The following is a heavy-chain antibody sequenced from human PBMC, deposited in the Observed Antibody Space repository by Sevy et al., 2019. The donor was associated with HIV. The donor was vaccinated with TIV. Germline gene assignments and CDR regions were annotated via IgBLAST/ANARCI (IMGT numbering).Heavy chain of an antibody. CDR2: IYYNEHT. D-gene: IGHD2-15*01. CDR3: ARSHSPVTSYCWFYP. J-gene: IGHJ5*02. CDR1: GGSVNSGDYY. Sequence: SETLSLTCSVSGGSVNSGDYYWTWIRQPPGKGLEWIGYIYYNEHTDYNPSLKSRVTISLDTSNNQFSLKLTSVTTADTAIYYCARSHSPVTSYCWFYPWGQGSLVTVSS. V-gene: IGHV4-61*08.